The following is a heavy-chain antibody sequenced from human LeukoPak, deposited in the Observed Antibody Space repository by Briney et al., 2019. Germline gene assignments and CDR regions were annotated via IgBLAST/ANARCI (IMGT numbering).Heavy chain of an antibody. CDR2: INHSGST. D-gene: IGHD3-10*01. Sequence: PSETLSLTCAVYGGSFSDYYWSWIRQPPGKGLEWIGEINHSGSTNYNPSLKSRVTISVDTSKNQFSLKLSSVTAADTAVYYCARGYGSGSYNWFDPWGQGTTVTVSS. J-gene: IGHJ5*01. CDR1: GGSFSDYY. CDR3: ARGYGSGSYNWFDP. V-gene: IGHV4-34*01.